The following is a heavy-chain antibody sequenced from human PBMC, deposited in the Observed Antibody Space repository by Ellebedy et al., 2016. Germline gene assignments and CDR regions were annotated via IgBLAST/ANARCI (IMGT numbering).Heavy chain of an antibody. CDR1: GGSISAGTYY. Sequence: SETLSLXXAVSGGSISAGTYYGGWIRQPPGKGLESIGSISYSGSTYYKYSLKSRVTISVDTSKNELSLRLSSVTAADTAVYYCAIAEARGFSSSWYGLDVWGQGTTVTVSS. CDR3: AIAEARGFSSSWYGLDV. CDR2: ISYSGST. D-gene: IGHD6-13*01. V-gene: IGHV4-39*01. J-gene: IGHJ6*02.